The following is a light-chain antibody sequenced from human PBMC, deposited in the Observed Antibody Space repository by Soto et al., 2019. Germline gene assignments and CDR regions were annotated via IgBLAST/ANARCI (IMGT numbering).Light chain of an antibody. J-gene: IGKJ2*01. CDR1: QSLLHDNGYIY. V-gene: IGKV2-28*01. CDR3: MQGLQIPYT. CDR2: LNS. Sequence: VLTQSPLSLPVTPGEPASISCRSSQSLLHDNGYIYLDWYLQKPGQSPQLLIYLNSNRASAVPDRISGSGSGTDFTLKISRVEAEDVGVYYCMQGLQIPYTFGQGTKLEIK.